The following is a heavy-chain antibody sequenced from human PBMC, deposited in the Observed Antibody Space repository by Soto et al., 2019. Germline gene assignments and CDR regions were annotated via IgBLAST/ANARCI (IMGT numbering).Heavy chain of an antibody. V-gene: IGHV1-18*04. CDR1: GYTFISHG. Sequence: GASVKVSCKASGYTFISHGISWVRQAPGQGLELMGWISGKNGNTNYAQKFQGRVTLTTDTSTSTAYLELRSLRSDDTAVYYCARVSSSIVVVPDYGMDVWGQGTTVTVSS. J-gene: IGHJ6*02. D-gene: IGHD2-2*01. CDR3: ARVSSSIVVVPDYGMDV. CDR2: ISGKNGNT.